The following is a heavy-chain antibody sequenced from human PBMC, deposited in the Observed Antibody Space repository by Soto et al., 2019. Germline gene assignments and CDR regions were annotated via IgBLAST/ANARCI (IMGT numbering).Heavy chain of an antibody. J-gene: IGHJ4*02. V-gene: IGHV3-23*01. CDR2: ITGGDGSP. D-gene: IGHD3-10*01. CDR1: GFNFGSYA. Sequence: SLSLDRSTTGFNFGSYALRWAPPAKGKGLEWVSTITGGDGSPYYTDSVKGRFTISRDNSKNTLYLQMNSLRAEDTAIFYCGKSVWFGVLSPIDFWVQGT. CDR3: GKSVWFGVLSPIDF.